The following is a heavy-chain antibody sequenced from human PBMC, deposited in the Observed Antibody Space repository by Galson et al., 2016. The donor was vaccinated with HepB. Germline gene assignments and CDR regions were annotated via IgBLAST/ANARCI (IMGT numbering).Heavy chain of an antibody. Sequence: CAISGDSVSSHSAAWHWIRQSPSRGLEWLGRTYYRSKWYNDYTVSVKGRITINPDTSKNQFSLQLNSVTPEDTAVYYCARQYGTYFAYWGRGTLGTVSS. J-gene: IGHJ1*01. CDR1: GDSVSSHSAA. CDR3: ARQYGTYFAY. D-gene: IGHD4-17*01. V-gene: IGHV6-1*01. CDR2: TYYRSKWYN.